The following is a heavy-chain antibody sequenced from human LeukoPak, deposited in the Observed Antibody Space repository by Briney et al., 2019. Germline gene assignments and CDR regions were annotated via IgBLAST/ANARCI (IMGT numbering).Heavy chain of an antibody. CDR3: ARCYDSSGYYSLYYFDY. Sequence: GGSLRLSCAASGFTFSSYAMSWVRQAPGKGLEWVSAISGSGGSTYYADSVKGRFTTSRDNSKNTLYLQMNSLRAEDTAVYYCARCYDSSGYYSLYYFDYWGQGTLVTVSS. CDR1: GFTFSSYA. D-gene: IGHD3-22*01. J-gene: IGHJ4*02. V-gene: IGHV3-23*01. CDR2: ISGSGGST.